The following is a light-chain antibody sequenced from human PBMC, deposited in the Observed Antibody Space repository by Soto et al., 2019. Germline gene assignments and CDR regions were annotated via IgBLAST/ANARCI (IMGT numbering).Light chain of an antibody. CDR3: QQSYDMPWT. J-gene: IGKJ1*01. CDR2: ATS. Sequence: DIQMTQSPSSLSASVGDRVTITCRASQSISTYLIWYQQKPGKAPKLLIYATSSLQSGVPSRFSGSGSGTDFTLTISSLQPEDFAAYYCQQSYDMPWTFGQGTKVDIK. CDR1: QSISTY. V-gene: IGKV1-39*01.